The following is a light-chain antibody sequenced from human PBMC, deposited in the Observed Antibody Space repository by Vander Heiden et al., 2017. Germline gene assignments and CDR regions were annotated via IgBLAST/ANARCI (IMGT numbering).Light chain of an antibody. CDR3: AAWDDSLNGYVV. V-gene: IGLV1-44*01. J-gene: IGLJ2*01. CDR1: SSNIGSNT. Sequence: QSVLTPPPSASGTPGQRVTISCSGSSSNIGSNTVNWYLQLPGTAPHLLIYSNNQRPSGVPDRFSCSTSGTSASLAISGLQSEDEADDYCAAWDDSLNGYVVFGGGTKLTVL. CDR2: SNN.